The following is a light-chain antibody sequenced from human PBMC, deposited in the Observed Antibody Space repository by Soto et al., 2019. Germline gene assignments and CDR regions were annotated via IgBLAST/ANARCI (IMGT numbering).Light chain of an antibody. CDR2: DAS. CDR3: QQRSGWPS. V-gene: IGKV3-11*01. CDR1: HSISNY. J-gene: IGKJ4*01. Sequence: EIVLTQSPATLSLSPGERATLSCRASHSISNYLAWYQQRPGQAPRLLIYDASNRATGIPARFSGSGSGTDFSLIISSLEPEDFAVYYCQQRSGWPSFGGGTKVEIK.